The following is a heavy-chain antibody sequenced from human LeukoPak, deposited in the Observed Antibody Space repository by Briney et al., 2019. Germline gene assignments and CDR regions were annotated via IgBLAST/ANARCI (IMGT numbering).Heavy chain of an antibody. D-gene: IGHD6-19*01. CDR2: ISGDGGIS. CDR3: TKGGQWLTDY. V-gene: IGHV3-43*02. Sequence: GGSLRLSCAASGFTFSSYEMNWVRQAPGKGLEWVSLISGDGGISYYADSVKGRFTISRDNNKNSLYLQMNTLRTEDTALYYCTKGGQWLTDYWGQGTLVTVSS. CDR1: GFTFSSYE. J-gene: IGHJ4*02.